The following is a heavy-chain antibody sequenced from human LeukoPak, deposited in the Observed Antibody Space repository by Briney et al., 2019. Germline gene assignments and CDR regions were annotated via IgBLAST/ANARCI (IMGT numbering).Heavy chain of an antibody. CDR1: AGSISSGSYY. D-gene: IGHD2-15*01. V-gene: IGHV4-61*02. CDR3: ARVRVVVDKKYYFDY. CDR2: IYNSGST. Sequence: SETLSLTCTVSAGSISSGSYYWSWIRQPAGKGLEWIWRIYNSGSTNYNPSLKSRVTLSVNPSKHQSSLKLSSVPAPVTAVYYCARVRVVVDKKYYFDYWGQGALVSVCS. J-gene: IGHJ4*02.